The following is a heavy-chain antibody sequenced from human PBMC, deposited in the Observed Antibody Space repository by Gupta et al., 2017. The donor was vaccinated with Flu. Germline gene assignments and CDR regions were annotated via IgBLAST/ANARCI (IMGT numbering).Heavy chain of an antibody. V-gene: IGHV3-23*01. CDR3: AKAGILTGYPTDY. D-gene: IGHD3-9*01. CDR2: ISGSGGST. CDR1: GFTFSSYA. J-gene: IGHJ4*02. Sequence: EVQLLESGGGLVQPGGSLRLSCAASGFTFSSYAMSWVRQAPGKGLEWVSAISGSGGSTYYADAVKGRFTISRDNSKNTLYLQMNSLRAEDTAVYYCAKAGILTGYPTDYWGQGTLVTVSS.